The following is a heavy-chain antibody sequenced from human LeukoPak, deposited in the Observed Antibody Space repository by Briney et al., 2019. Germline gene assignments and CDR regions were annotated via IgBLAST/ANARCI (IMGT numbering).Heavy chain of an antibody. Sequence: PGGSLRLSCAASGFTFSTYAMSWVRQAPGKGLEWVSTISPNVGGTYYADSVKGRFTISRDNSKNTLYLQMDSLRAEDTAVYYCACLPATIPFDYWGQGTLVTVSS. D-gene: IGHD2-2*02. V-gene: IGHV3-23*01. CDR1: GFTFSTYA. CDR3: ACLPATIPFDY. J-gene: IGHJ4*02. CDR2: ISPNVGGT.